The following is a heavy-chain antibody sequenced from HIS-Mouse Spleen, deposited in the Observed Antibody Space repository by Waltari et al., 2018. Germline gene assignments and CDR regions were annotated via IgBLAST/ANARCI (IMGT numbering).Heavy chain of an antibody. CDR1: GFTFSSSV. CDR3: AKDRNWGSSGYFDY. Sequence: EVQLLESGGGLVQPGGSLRLSCAASGFTFSSSVMHWLRPSPGKGLEWVSAISGSGGSTYYADSVKGRFTISRDNSKNTLYLQMNSLRAEDTAVYYCAKDRNWGSSGYFDYWGQGTLVTVSS. V-gene: IGHV3-23*01. D-gene: IGHD3-16*01. J-gene: IGHJ4*02. CDR2: ISGSGGST.